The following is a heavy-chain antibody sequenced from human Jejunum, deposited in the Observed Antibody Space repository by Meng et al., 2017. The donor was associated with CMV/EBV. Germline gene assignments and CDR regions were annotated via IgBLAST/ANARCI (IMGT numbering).Heavy chain of an antibody. CDR1: GFILSDHY. CDR3: GRDSMKGGGFDY. CDR2: IQNKPNSYTT. Sequence: DSGFILSDHYMDWFRQAPGKGLEWGGRIQNKPNSYTTQYAASVQGRFIISRDDSKNSLYLQMNSLKTEDAAVYYCGRDSMKGGGFDYWGQGTLVTVSS. V-gene: IGHV3-72*01. D-gene: IGHD3-10*01. J-gene: IGHJ4*02.